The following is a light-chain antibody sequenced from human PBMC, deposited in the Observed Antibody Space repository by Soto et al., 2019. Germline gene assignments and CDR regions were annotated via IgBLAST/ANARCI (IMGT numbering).Light chain of an antibody. CDR2: EVS. J-gene: IGLJ1*01. Sequence: QSVLTQPASVSASPGQSITISRPGTSSDVGTYNHVSWYQQVPGNAPQLISSEVSNRPSGLSDRSTASKSGNTASLTLSGLQAEDEADYYSCSYTTSSGLVFGSGTKVTVL. CDR1: SSDVGTYNH. CDR3: CSYTTSSGLV. V-gene: IGLV2-14*01.